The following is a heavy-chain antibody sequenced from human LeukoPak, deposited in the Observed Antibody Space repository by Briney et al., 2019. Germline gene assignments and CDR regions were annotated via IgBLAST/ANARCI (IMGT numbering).Heavy chain of an antibody. CDR3: VRLVATTGRLYFDY. D-gene: IGHD1-1*01. CDR2: IYSGGNT. Sequence: PGGSLRLSCAASGFTVSSNYMGWVRQAPGKGLEYVSVIYSGGNTYYAGSVKGRFTISRDNSKNTAYLQMNSLRAGDTAVFYCVRLVATTGRLYFDYWGQGTLVTVSS. J-gene: IGHJ4*02. V-gene: IGHV3-53*01. CDR1: GFTVSSNY.